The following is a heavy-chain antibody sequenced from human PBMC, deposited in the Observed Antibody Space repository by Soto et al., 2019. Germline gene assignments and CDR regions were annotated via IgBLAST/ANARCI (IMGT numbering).Heavy chain of an antibody. D-gene: IGHD2-21*01. Sequence: DVHLLESGGCLVQPGGSLRLSCVASGFTLSDYDMGWVRQAPGKGLEWVSLIRGDGGATYYARSLEGRLTISRDTSENPLYLQMNSLRAEDTALYYCAKDRRGGEYPAFDLWGQGTLVTVSS. CDR2: IRGDGGAT. CDR1: GFTLSDYD. V-gene: IGHV3-23*01. CDR3: AKDRRGGEYPAFDL. J-gene: IGHJ3*01.